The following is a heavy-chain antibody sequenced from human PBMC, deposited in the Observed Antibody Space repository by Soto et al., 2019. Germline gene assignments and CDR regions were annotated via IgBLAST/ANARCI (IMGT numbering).Heavy chain of an antibody. V-gene: IGHV1-18*01. J-gene: IGHJ4*02. D-gene: IGHD4-17*01. CDR3: ARWDDYGASDQYHFDQ. Sequence: SLKVSCEPSGCTFPAAGVSWVRQAPGQGLEWMGWTSIYNGHTEYSPKFLGRVVMTTDTSADTAYLELKSLRPDDAALYYCARWDDYGASDQYHFDQWGQGTLVTGSS. CDR1: GCTFPAAG. CDR2: TSIYNGHT.